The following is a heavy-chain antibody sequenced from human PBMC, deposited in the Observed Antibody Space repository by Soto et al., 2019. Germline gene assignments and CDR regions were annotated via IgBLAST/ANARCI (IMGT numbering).Heavy chain of an antibody. J-gene: IGHJ6*03. V-gene: IGHV3-15*01. CDR3: TTIPVIAAAAVNYYYYYMDV. Sequence: GGSLRLSCAASGFTFSNAWMSWVRQAPGKGLEWVGHIKSKTDGGTTDYAAPVKGRFTISRDDSKNTLYLQMNSLKTEDTAVYYCTTIPVIAAAAVNYYYYYMDVWGKGTTVTVSS. CDR1: GFTFSNAW. CDR2: IKSKTDGGTT. D-gene: IGHD6-13*01.